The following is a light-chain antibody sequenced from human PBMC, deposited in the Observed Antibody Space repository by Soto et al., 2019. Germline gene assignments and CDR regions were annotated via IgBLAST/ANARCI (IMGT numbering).Light chain of an antibody. CDR3: QQYYNLPYT. CDR2: DAS. V-gene: IGKV1-33*01. J-gene: IGKJ2*01. Sequence: DIQMTQSPSFLSASVGDRVTITCQASQDISNYLNWYQQKPGKAPKLLIYDASNLETGVPSRFSGSGSGTDFTFTISSLQPEDIATDYCQQYYNLPYTFGQWTKLEIK. CDR1: QDISNY.